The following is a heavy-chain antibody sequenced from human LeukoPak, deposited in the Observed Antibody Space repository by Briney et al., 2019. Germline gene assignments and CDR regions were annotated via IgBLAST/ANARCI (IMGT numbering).Heavy chain of an antibody. CDR2: INPNSGNT. V-gene: IGHV1-8*01. CDR3: ARGREAEDSSIWYTQWRAYYYYGMDV. D-gene: IGHD6-13*01. Sequence: ASVKVSCKASGYTFTSYDIDWVRQATGQGLEWVGWINPNSGNTGYAQKFQGRVTMTRNTSRSTAYMELSSLRSEDTAVYYCARGREAEDSSIWYTQWRAYYYYGMDVWGQGTTVTVSS. CDR1: GYTFTSYD. J-gene: IGHJ6*02.